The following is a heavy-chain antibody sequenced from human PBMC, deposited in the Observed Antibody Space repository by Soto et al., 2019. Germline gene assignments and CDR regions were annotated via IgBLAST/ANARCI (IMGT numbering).Heavy chain of an antibody. CDR2: ISSSSSYI. Sequence: EVQLVESGGGLVKPGGSLRLSCAASGFTFSSYSMNWVHQAPGKGLEWVSSISSSSSYIYYADSVKGRFTISRDNAKNSLYLQMNSLRAEDTAVYYCARASSSDWYFDLWGRGTLVTVSS. V-gene: IGHV3-21*01. CDR1: GFTFSSYS. J-gene: IGHJ2*01. CDR3: ARASSSDWYFDL. D-gene: IGHD6-6*01.